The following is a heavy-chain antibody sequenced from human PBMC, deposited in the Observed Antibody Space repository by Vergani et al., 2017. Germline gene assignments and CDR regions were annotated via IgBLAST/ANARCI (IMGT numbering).Heavy chain of an antibody. V-gene: IGHV4-59*06. CDR3: ARGYFQGAFDI. CDR1: GGSISSYY. J-gene: IGHJ3*02. D-gene: IGHD1-26*01. Sequence: QVQLQESGPGLVKPSETLSLTCTVSGGSISSYYWSWIRQPAGKGLEWIGYISYSGSTYYNPSLKSRVTISEDTSKNQFSLKLISLTAADTAVYYCARGYFQGAFDIWGQGTMVTVSS. CDR2: ISYSGST.